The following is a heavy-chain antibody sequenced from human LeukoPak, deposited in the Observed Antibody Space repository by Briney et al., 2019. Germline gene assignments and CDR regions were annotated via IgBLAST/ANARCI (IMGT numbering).Heavy chain of an antibody. CDR3: ARKGYYDSGTFDI. V-gene: IGHV3-21*01. D-gene: IGHD3-22*01. CDR2: ITSSGSYI. Sequence: PGGSLRLSCAVSGFSFGSYSVNWVRQAPGKGLEWVSSITSSGSYINYADSVKGRFTTSRDNAKNSLYLQMNSLRAEDTAVYYCARKGYYDSGTFDIWGQGTMVTVSS. CDR1: GFSFGSYS. J-gene: IGHJ3*02.